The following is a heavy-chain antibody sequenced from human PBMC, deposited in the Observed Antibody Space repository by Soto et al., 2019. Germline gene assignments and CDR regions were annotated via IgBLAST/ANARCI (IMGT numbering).Heavy chain of an antibody. CDR2: LAHDGSNK. CDR1: GFTFSRSA. D-gene: IGHD5-12*01. V-gene: IGHV3-30-3*01. CDR3: AKDGSGYSGYRPFDY. J-gene: IGHJ4*02. Sequence: QVQLVESGGGVVQPGRSLRLSCAASGFTFSRSAMHWVRQAPGKGLEWVAVLAHDGSNKYYADSVKGRITISRDNSKNTLYLQMNSLRAEDTAVYYCAKDGSGYSGYRPFDYWGQGTLVTVSS.